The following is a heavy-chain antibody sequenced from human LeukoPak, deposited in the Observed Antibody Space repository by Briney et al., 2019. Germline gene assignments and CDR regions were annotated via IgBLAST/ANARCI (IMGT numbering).Heavy chain of an antibody. CDR1: VDNFDEYT. D-gene: IGHD3-22*01. V-gene: IGHV3-43*01. J-gene: IGHJ6*03. CDR2: ISWVGGTI. Sequence: GGSLRLSCAASVDNFDEYTVHCLPHRRGKGRQWGSLISWVGGTIYYADSVKDRFTISRDNRKEVLYLQMDSLTTDDTALYYCEKMAVENYYDSSDYSNYYMDAWGKGTTVIVS. CDR3: EKMAVENYYDSSDYSNYYMDA.